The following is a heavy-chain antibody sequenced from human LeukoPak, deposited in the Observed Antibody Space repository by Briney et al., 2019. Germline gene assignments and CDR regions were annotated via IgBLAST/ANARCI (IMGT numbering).Heavy chain of an antibody. J-gene: IGHJ4*02. CDR3: ATASLYFDN. V-gene: IGHV3-11*04. Sequence: GGSLRLSCAASGLTFSDSYMSWIRQAPGKGLEWVSYISSGGNTIKYADSVEGRFTISRDNARNSLYLQMNSLRAEVTAVYYCATASLYFDNWGQGTLVTVSS. CDR2: ISSGGNTI. CDR1: GLTFSDSY.